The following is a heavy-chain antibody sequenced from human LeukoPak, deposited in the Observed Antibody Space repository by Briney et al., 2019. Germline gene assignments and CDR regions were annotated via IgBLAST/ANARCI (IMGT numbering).Heavy chain of an antibody. CDR2: ISGSSGTT. D-gene: IGHD3-9*01. CDR3: AKSWSCVQYNDWLCYFDY. Sequence: GGSLRLSWAASGFTFSNYAMSWVRQAPGKGLEWVSGISGSSGTTYYTDSVQGRFTISRDNSKDTLYLQMNSLRDDDTAIYYCAKSWSCVQYNDWLCYFDYWGQGTLVTVSS. CDR1: GFTFSNYA. J-gene: IGHJ4*02. V-gene: IGHV3-23*01.